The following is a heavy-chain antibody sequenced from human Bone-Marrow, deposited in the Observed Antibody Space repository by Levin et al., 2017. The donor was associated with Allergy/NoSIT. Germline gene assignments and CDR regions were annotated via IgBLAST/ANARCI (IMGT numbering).Heavy chain of an antibody. CDR3: AKDYYYETRELDY. J-gene: IGHJ4*02. V-gene: IGHV3-74*01. Sequence: GESLKISCAASGFTFSSAWMHWVRQAPGKGLVWVSRINSDGSGTRYADSVKGRFTISRDNSKSTLYLHMYSLRAEDTAVYYCAKDYYYETRELDYWGQGTLVTVSS. CDR1: GFTFSSAW. D-gene: IGHD3-22*01. CDR2: INSDGSGT.